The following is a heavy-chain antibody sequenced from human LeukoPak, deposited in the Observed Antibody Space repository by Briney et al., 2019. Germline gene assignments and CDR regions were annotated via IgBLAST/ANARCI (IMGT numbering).Heavy chain of an antibody. D-gene: IGHD4-11*01. Sequence: ASVKVSCKASGYTFTGYYMHWVRQAPGQGLEWMGWINPNSGDTNYAQKFQGRVTMTRDTSISTAYMELSRLRSDDTAVYYCARGGISRTVTTGDDWFDPWGQGTLVTVSS. J-gene: IGHJ5*02. CDR2: INPNSGDT. V-gene: IGHV1-2*02. CDR3: ARGGISRTVTTGDDWFDP. CDR1: GYTFTGYY.